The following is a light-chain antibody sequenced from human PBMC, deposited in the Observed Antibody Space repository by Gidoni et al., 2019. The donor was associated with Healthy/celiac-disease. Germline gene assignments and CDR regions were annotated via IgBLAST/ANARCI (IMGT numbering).Light chain of an antibody. V-gene: IGKV3-20*01. CDR2: GAS. CDR1: QSVSSSY. Sequence: VLTQSPGTLSLSPGERATLSCRASQSVSSSYLAWYQQKPGQAPRLLIYGASSRATGIPDRFSGSGSGTDFTLTISRLEPEDFAVYYCQQYGSSPRTFGQGTKVEIK. J-gene: IGKJ1*01. CDR3: QQYGSSPRT.